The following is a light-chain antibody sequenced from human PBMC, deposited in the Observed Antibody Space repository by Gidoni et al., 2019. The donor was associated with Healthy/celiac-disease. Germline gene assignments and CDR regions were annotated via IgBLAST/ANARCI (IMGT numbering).Light chain of an antibody. V-gene: IGKV3-20*01. CDR2: GAS. CDR1: QSVSSSY. Sequence: VLTQSPGTLSLSPGERATLSCRASQSVSSSYLAWYQQKPGQAPRLLIYGASSRATGIPDRFSGSGSGTDFTLTISRLEPEDFAVYYCQQYGSSPRTFGQGTKVEIK. J-gene: IGKJ1*01. CDR3: QQYGSSPRT.